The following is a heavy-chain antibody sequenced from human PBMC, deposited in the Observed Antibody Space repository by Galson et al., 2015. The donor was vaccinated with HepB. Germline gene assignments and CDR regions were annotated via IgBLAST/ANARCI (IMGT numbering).Heavy chain of an antibody. CDR3: ARFYCSSTSCYSEYYFDY. Sequence: SVTVSCKASGSTFTSYGISWVRQAPGQGLEWMGWISAYNGNTNYAQKLQGRVTMTTDTSTSTAYMELRSLRSDDTAVYYCARFYCSSTSCYSEYYFDYWGQGTLVTVSS. V-gene: IGHV1-18*04. CDR1: GSTFTSYG. D-gene: IGHD2-2*02. J-gene: IGHJ4*02. CDR2: ISAYNGNT.